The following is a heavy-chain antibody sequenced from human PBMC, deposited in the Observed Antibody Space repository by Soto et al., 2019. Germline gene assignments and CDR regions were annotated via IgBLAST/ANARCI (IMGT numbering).Heavy chain of an antibody. Sequence: SGPTLVNPTQTLTLTCTLSGLSLSTSGMCVSWIRQPPGKALEWLALIDWYDDKYYSTSLKTRLTISKDTSKNQVVLTMTNMDPVDTATYYCARGIGYSSGWFTLYGMDVWGQGTTVTVSS. V-gene: IGHV2-70*01. CDR3: ARGIGYSSGWFTLYGMDV. CDR2: IDWYDDK. CDR1: GLSLSTSGMC. J-gene: IGHJ6*02. D-gene: IGHD6-19*01.